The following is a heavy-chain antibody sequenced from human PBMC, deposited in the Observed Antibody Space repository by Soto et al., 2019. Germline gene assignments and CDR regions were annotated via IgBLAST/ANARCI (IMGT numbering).Heavy chain of an antibody. V-gene: IGHV4-61*01. CDR1: GGSFKSGSYS. Sequence: LSLTCTVSGGSFKSGSYSWSWIRQPPGKGLEWIGYVYHTGRTSYNPSLKSRVSISMDTSKNRFSLNLDSVTAADTAVYFCARDFAYFDSWGQGTLVTVSS. CDR2: VYHTGRT. CDR3: ARDFAYFDS. J-gene: IGHJ4*02. D-gene: IGHD3-3*01.